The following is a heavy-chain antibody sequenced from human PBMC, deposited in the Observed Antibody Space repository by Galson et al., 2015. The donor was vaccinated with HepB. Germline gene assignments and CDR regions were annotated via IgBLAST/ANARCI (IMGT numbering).Heavy chain of an antibody. J-gene: IGHJ4*02. CDR3: AVTWRRAFDY. V-gene: IGHV3-74*01. CDR2: INGDGSDT. D-gene: IGHD2-21*02. Sequence: SLRLSCAASGFTFSNFWMHWVRQAPGKGLVWVSRINGDGSDTTYTDSVKGRFTISRDNAKNTLYLQMNSLRAEDTAVYYCAVTWRRAFDYWGQGTLVTFSS. CDR1: GFTFSNFW.